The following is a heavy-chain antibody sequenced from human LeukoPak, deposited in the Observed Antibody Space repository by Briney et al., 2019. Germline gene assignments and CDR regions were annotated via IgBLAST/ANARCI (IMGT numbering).Heavy chain of an antibody. CDR3: ARGGQGDGYSADEAFDI. CDR1: GDSVPSNSAA. CDR2: TYYRPKWYN. J-gene: IGHJ3*02. V-gene: IGHV6-1*01. Sequence: SQTLSLTCAISGDSVPSNSAAWNWIRQSPSRGLEWLGRTYYRPKWYNDYAVSVKSRITINPDTSKNQFSLQLNSVTPEDTAVYYCARGGQGDGYSADEAFDIWGQGTLVTVSS. D-gene: IGHD5-24*01.